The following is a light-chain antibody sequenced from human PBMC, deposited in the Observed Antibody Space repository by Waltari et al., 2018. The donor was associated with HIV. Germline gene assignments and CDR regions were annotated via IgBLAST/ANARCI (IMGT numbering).Light chain of an antibody. CDR2: KTF. CDR1: SSNIANDT. CDR3: VGWDSSLSAYV. Sequence: QSFLTQPHSASGTPGQTVTISCSGSSSNIANDTIYWYQQLPGMTPKLLIYKTFLRPSGVPDRFAASKSGTSASLTISGLRSADEADYYCVGWDSSLSAYVFGAGTKVAVL. J-gene: IGLJ1*01. V-gene: IGLV1-47*01.